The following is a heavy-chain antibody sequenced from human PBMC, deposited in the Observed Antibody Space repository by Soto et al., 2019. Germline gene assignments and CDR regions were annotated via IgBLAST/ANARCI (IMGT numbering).Heavy chain of an antibody. J-gene: IGHJ4*02. V-gene: IGHV3-7*04. CDR2: IKQDGSEK. D-gene: IGHD3-9*01. CDR1: GFTFSDYW. Sequence: PGGSLRLSCVASGFTFSDYWMNWVRQAPGKGPEWVANIKQDGSEKYYVDSVRGRFTISRDNAKNSLYLQMDGLRAEDTAMYYCARARYFTLTDFWGQGTLVTVSS. CDR3: ARARYFTLTDF.